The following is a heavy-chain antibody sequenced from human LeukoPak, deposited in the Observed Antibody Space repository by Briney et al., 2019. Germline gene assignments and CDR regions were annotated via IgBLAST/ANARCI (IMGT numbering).Heavy chain of an antibody. CDR2: ISHRGST. J-gene: IGHJ4*02. D-gene: IGHD6-19*01. V-gene: IGHV4-34*01. CDR3: ARGRSTGWFLAHYFDN. Sequence: PSETLSLTCVVSNGSLSSYYWSWIRQSPEKGLEWSGEISHRGSTNYNPSFQSRVTISVDTSKNHFSLKLTSVSAADTAVYYCARGRSTGWFLAHYFDNWGQGTLVTVSS. CDR1: NGSLSSYY.